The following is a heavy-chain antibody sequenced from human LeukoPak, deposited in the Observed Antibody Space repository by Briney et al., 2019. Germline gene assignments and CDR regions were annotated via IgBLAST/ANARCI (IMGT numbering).Heavy chain of an antibody. CDR2: VHYSETT. CDR1: GGSISSSIYY. Sequence: SETLSLTCTVSGGSISSSIYYWGWIRQPPGKGLEWIGSVHYSETTCYNPSLKSRVTISVDTSKNHFSLKLSSVTAADTAVYYCARALPHSSSFDYWGQGTLVTVSS. J-gene: IGHJ4*02. CDR3: ARALPHSSSFDY. D-gene: IGHD6-6*01. V-gene: IGHV4-39*02.